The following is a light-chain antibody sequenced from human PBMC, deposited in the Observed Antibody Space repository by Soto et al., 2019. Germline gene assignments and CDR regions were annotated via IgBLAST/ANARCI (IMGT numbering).Light chain of an antibody. CDR2: EVR. V-gene: IGLV2-14*01. Sequence: QSALTQPASVSGSPGQSITISCTGSSSDVGAYNYVSWYQQRPGKAPKLMICEVRNRPSGVSNRFSGSKSGNTASLTISGLQAEDEADYYCSSYTTSSTLEFGGGTQLTVL. CDR1: SSDVGAYNY. CDR3: SSYTTSSTLE. J-gene: IGLJ7*01.